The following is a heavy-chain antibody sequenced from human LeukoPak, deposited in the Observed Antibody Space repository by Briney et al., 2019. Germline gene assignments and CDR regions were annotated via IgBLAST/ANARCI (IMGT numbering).Heavy chain of an antibody. CDR3: ARWAGYSSNGAPTYSSDI. Sequence: PSESLSLTCTVSGGSISSSLYYWGWIRHPPGKGLECIGNIFYGGSTYYNPSLRSRVTISVDTSKNQFSLKLNSVTASDTAVYYCARWAGYSSNGAPTYSSDIWGQGTMVTVSS. D-gene: IGHD6-19*01. V-gene: IGHV4-39*01. CDR1: GGSISSSLYY. J-gene: IGHJ3*02. CDR2: IFYGGST.